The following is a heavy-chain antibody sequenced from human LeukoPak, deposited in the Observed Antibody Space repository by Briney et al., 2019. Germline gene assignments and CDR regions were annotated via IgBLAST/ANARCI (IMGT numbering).Heavy chain of an antibody. Sequence: SETLSLTCTVWGGSISYDYWSWIRQSPGKRLEGIGYMHYSGATNYSPSLKSRATISVDTSKNQFSLKLSSVTAADTALYYCATLRGASTAVFDSWGQGALVTVSS. CDR3: ATLRGASTAVFDS. D-gene: IGHD2-21*02. CDR1: GGSISYDY. J-gene: IGHJ4*02. V-gene: IGHV4-59*12. CDR2: MHYSGAT.